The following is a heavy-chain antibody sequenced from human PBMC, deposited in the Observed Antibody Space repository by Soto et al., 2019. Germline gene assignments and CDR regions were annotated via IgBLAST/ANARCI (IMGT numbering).Heavy chain of an antibody. J-gene: IGHJ4*02. Sequence: EVQLLESGGGLVQPGGSLRLSCAASGFTFSSYAMSWVRQAPGKGLEWVSAISGSGGSTYYADSVKGRFTISRDNSKNTLYLQMNSLRAEDTAVYYCAKTNYDFWSGLCGIDYWGQGTLVTVSS. V-gene: IGHV3-23*01. CDR2: ISGSGGST. CDR1: GFTFSSYA. CDR3: AKTNYDFWSGLCGIDY. D-gene: IGHD3-3*01.